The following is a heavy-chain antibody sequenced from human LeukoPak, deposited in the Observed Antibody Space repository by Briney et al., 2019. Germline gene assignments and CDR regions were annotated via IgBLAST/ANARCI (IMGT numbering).Heavy chain of an antibody. D-gene: IGHD2-15*01. J-gene: IGHJ4*02. CDR3: AKQWGSFDY. CDR1: GFTFSSSA. CDR2: ISDSGGTT. Sequence: GGSLRLSCAASGFTFSSSAMSWVRQAPGKSLEWVSGISDSGGTTFYADSVKGRFTISRDNSKNTLYLQMTGLRAEDTAVYYCAKQWGSFDYWGQGTLVTVSS. V-gene: IGHV3-23*01.